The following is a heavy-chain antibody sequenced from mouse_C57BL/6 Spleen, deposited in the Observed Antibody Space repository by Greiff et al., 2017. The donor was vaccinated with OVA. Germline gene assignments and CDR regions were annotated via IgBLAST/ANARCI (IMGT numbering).Heavy chain of an antibody. Sequence: EVKLVESGGGLVQSGRSLKLSCATSGFTFSDFYMEWVRQAPGKGLEWIAASRNKANDYTTEYSATVKGRFIVSRDTSQSILYLQMNALRAEDTAIYYCARDADSSGYLYAMDYWGQGTSVTVSS. V-gene: IGHV7-1*01. D-gene: IGHD3-2*02. CDR2: SRNKANDYTT. J-gene: IGHJ4*01. CDR3: ARDADSSGYLYAMDY. CDR1: GFTFSDFY.